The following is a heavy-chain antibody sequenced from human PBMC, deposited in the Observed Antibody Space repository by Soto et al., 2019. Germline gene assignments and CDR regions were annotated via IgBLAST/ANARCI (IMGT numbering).Heavy chain of an antibody. CDR2: INRSGST. J-gene: IGHJ3*02. CDR3: ARGFSGIVGATAAFDI. V-gene: IGHV4-34*01. Sequence: SETLSLTCAVYGGSFSGYYWSWIRQPPGKGLEWIGEINRSGSTNYNPSLKSRVTISVDTSKNQFSLKLSSVTAADTAVYYCARGFSGIVGATAAFDIWGQGTMVTVSS. D-gene: IGHD1-26*01. CDR1: GGSFSGYY.